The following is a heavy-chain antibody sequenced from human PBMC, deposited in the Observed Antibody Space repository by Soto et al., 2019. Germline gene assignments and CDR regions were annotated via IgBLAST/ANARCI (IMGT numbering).Heavy chain of an antibody. J-gene: IGHJ4*02. CDR3: ARAPYSYGPFDY. V-gene: IGHV3-66*01. CDR2: IYSGGST. Sequence: EVQLVESGGGLVQPGGSLRLSCAASGFTVSSNYMSWVRQAPGKGLEWVSVIYSGGSTYYADSVKGRFTISRDNSKNTLYLQMNSLRAEDTAVYYGARAPYSYGPFDYWGQGTLVTVSS. D-gene: IGHD5-18*01. CDR1: GFTVSSNY.